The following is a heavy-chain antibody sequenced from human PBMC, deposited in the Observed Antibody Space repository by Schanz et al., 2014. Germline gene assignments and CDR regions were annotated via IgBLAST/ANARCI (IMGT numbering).Heavy chain of an antibody. CDR2: MSYDGSIK. Sequence: QVQLGESGGGVVQPGRSLRLSCAASGFIFSIYGMHWVRQAPGKGLEWVAAMSYDGSIKYYGDSVKGRFTISRDNSKNTLYLHMNTLRSEDTAVYYCAKDSTHIDIVLVPTAIDYWGQGTLVTVSS. D-gene: IGHD2-2*01. CDR3: AKDSTHIDIVLVPTAIDY. J-gene: IGHJ4*02. V-gene: IGHV3-30*18. CDR1: GFIFSIYG.